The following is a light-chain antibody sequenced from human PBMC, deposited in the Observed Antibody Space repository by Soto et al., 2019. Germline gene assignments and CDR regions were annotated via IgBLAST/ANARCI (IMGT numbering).Light chain of an antibody. Sequence: EIVLTQSPGTLSLSPGERATLSCRASQSVSSSYLAWYQQKPGQAPRLLIYGASSRATGIPDRFSGSGSGTDFTLTISRLEPEGFAVYYCQQSLAFGQGTKVEIK. V-gene: IGKV3-20*01. J-gene: IGKJ1*01. CDR3: QQSLA. CDR2: GAS. CDR1: QSVSSSY.